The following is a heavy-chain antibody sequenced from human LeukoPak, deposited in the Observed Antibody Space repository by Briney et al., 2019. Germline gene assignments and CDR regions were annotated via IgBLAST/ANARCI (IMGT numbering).Heavy chain of an antibody. Sequence: GSLRLSCAASGFTFSSYSMNWVRQAPGKGLEWVSSISSSSSYIYYADSVKGRFTISRDNAKNSLYLQMNSLTAEDTAVYYCARDLRAGGTWSYGIYFDLWGRGTLVTVSS. J-gene: IGHJ2*01. V-gene: IGHV3-21*01. D-gene: IGHD3-10*01. CDR3: ARDLRAGGTWSYGIYFDL. CDR2: ISSSSSYI. CDR1: GFTFSSYS.